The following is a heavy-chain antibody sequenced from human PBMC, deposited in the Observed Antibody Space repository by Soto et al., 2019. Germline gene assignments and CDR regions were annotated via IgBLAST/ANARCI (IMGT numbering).Heavy chain of an antibody. CDR3: ARGESSAIWVTRYYYYYGMDV. D-gene: IGHD3-10*01. V-gene: IGHV1-8*01. Sequence: GASLKVSCKASGYTFTIYDINWVRQATGQGLEWMGWMNPNSGNTGYAQKFQGRVTMTRNTSISTAYMELSSLRSEDTAVYYCARGESSAIWVTRYYYYYGMDVWGQGTTVTVSS. CDR2: MNPNSGNT. CDR1: GYTFTIYD. J-gene: IGHJ6*02.